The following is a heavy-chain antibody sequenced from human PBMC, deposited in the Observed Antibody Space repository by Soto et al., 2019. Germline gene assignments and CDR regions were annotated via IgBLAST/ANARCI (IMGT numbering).Heavy chain of an antibody. CDR1: GFTFSSYW. CDR2: IKHYGSNA. Sequence: EVQLVESGGGLVQPGGSLRLSCAASGFTFSSYWMHWVRQGPGKGLVWVARIKHYGSNANYADSVKGRFTISSDNAKNTLYLQMSTLRADDTAVYYCARGGLSNSGTYTKHSWGQGTLVTVSS. CDR3: ARGGLSNSGTYTKHS. J-gene: IGHJ4*02. D-gene: IGHD3-10*01. V-gene: IGHV3-74*01.